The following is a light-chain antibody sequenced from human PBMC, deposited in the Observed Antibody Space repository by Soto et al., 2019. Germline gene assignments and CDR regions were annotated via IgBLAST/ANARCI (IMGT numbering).Light chain of an antibody. J-gene: IGLJ1*01. V-gene: IGLV2-8*01. CDR3: SSYTDSNNV. Sequence: QSALTQPPSASGSPGQSVTISCTGTSSGCGDFKFVSWYRQHPGKAPKLMIFEVNKRPSGVPDRFSGSRSGNTASLTVSGLQAEDEADYYCSSYTDSNNVFGTGTKVTVL. CDR1: SSGCGDFKF. CDR2: EVN.